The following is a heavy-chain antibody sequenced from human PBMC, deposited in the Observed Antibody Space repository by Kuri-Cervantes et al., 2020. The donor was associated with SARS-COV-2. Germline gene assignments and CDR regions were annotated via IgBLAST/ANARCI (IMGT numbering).Heavy chain of an antibody. CDR1: GYTFSSHW. Sequence: GESLKISCKASGYTFSSHWIGWVRQMPGKGLEWMGIIYPGDTDTRYSPSFQGQVTISADKSISTAYLQWSSLKASDTAMYYCAIRIGYCSSTSCAHTGYSSSWAYWYFDLWGRGTLVTVSS. CDR2: IYPGDTDT. V-gene: IGHV5-51*01. J-gene: IGHJ2*01. D-gene: IGHD2-2*01. CDR3: AIRIGYCSSTSCAHTGYSSSWAYWYFDL.